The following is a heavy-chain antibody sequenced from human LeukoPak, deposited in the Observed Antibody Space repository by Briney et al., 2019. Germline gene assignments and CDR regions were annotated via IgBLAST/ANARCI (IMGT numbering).Heavy chain of an antibody. J-gene: IGHJ4*02. CDR1: GFTVSSHY. CDR3: ARGGVRLVGLDYFDY. CDR2: IYSGGST. Sequence: GGSLRLSCAASGFTVSSHYMSWVRQAPGKGLEWVSVIYSGGSTYYADSVKGRFTISRDNPKNTLYLQMNSLRAEDTAVYYCARGGVRLVGLDYFDYWGQGTLDTVSS. V-gene: IGHV3-53*01. D-gene: IGHD2-15*01.